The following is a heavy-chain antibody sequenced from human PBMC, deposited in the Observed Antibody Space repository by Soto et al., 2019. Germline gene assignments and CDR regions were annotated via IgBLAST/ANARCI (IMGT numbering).Heavy chain of an antibody. CDR2: MNPNSGNT. V-gene: IGHV1-8*01. J-gene: IGHJ6*03. D-gene: IGHD3-10*01. Sequence: GASVKVSCKASGYTFTSYDINWVRQATGQGLEWMGWMNPNSGNTGYAQKFQGRVTMTRNTSISTAYMELSSLRSEDTAVYYCARGYGIGADKYYYMDVWGKGTTVTVSS. CDR1: GYTFTSYD. CDR3: ARGYGIGADKYYYMDV.